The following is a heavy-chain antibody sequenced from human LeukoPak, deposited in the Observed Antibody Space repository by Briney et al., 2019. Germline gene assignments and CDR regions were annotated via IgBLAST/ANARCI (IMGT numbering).Heavy chain of an antibody. D-gene: IGHD5-12*01. CDR2: INPDSGGT. J-gene: IGHJ4*02. CDR1: GYTFTDYF. CDR3: ARPPGRDGYNRFDY. Sequence: GASVKVSCKASGYTFTDYFIHWVRQAPGQALEWMGWINPDSGGTNYAQKFQGRITMTRDTSISIAYMELYRLTSDDTAIYYCARPPGRDGYNRFDYWGQGTLVTVSS. V-gene: IGHV1-2*02.